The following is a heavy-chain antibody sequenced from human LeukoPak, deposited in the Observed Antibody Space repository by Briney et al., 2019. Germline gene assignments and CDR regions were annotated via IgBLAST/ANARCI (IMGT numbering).Heavy chain of an antibody. V-gene: IGHV3-30-3*01. CDR2: ISYDGSNK. CDR1: GFTFSSYA. Sequence: GGSLRLSCAASGFTFSSYAMHWVRQAPGKGLEWVAVISYDGSNKYYADSVKGRFTISRDNSKNTLYLQMNSLRAEDTAVYYCAKDDLVTILYYYGSGSYFDYWGQGTLVTVSS. D-gene: IGHD3-10*01. CDR3: AKDDLVTILYYYGSGSYFDY. J-gene: IGHJ4*02.